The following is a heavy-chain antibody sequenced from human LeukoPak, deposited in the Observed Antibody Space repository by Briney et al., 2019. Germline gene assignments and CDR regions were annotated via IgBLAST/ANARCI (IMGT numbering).Heavy chain of an antibody. CDR3: ARDGNYYGSGNNYYYYYMDV. Sequence: KVSCKGSGGTLNSYGIRWGGQAPGQGVEGGGGVNPIFGTANYAPKFQRRVTITADESTSTAYMELSSLRSEDTAVYYCARDGNYYGSGNNYYYYYMDVWGKGTTVTVSS. CDR1: GGTLNSYG. V-gene: IGHV1-69*01. D-gene: IGHD3-10*01. CDR2: VNPIFGTA. J-gene: IGHJ6*03.